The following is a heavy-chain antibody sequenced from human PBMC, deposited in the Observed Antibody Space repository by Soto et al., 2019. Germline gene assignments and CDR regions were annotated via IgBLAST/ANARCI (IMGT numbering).Heavy chain of an antibody. V-gene: IGHV5-10-1*01. J-gene: IGHJ6*02. CDR1: GYSFTSYW. Sequence: ESLTISFTGAGYSFTSYWINWVRQMRGKGLEWMGRIDPSDSYTSYSPSFQGHVTISVDKSISTAYLQWRSLQASGTAIYYCENDNCGSITCDGMDVWGQGTKVTVYS. CDR2: IDPSDSYT. CDR3: ENDNCGSITCDGMDV. D-gene: IGHD2-2*01.